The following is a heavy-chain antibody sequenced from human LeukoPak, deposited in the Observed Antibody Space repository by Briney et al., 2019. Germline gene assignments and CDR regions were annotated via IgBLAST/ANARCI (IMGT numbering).Heavy chain of an antibody. V-gene: IGHV1-69*04. D-gene: IGHD6-19*01. CDR3: ARGIAVAEGMDV. Sequence: SVKVSCKASGGTFSSYAISWVRQAPGQGLEWMGRIIPIFGIANYAQKFQGRVTITADKSTSTAYMELSSLRSEDTAVYYCARGIAVAEGMDVWGQGTTVTVFS. CDR2: IIPIFGIA. J-gene: IGHJ6*02. CDR1: GGTFSSYA.